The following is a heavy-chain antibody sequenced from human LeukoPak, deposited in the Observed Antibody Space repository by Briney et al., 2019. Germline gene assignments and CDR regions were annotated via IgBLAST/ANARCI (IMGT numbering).Heavy chain of an antibody. J-gene: IGHJ4*02. D-gene: IGHD2-2*01. Sequence: ASVKVSRKASGYTSTNYGMNWVRQAPGQGLEWMGWINTNTGNPTYAQGFTGRLVFSLDTSVSTAYLQISSLRAEDTALYYCARDKYQLPYEIDYWGQGTLVTVSS. CDR3: ARDKYQLPYEIDY. CDR1: GYTSTNYG. CDR2: INTNTGNP. V-gene: IGHV7-4-1*02.